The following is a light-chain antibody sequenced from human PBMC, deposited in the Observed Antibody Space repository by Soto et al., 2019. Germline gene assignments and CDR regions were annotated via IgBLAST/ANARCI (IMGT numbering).Light chain of an antibody. CDR3: IQESNYPLT. J-gene: IGKJ4*01. CDR2: SAS. V-gene: IGKV1-6*01. Sequence: IQMTQSPSSLSASVGDRVTITCRASQGVRDDVGWYQQKPGKAPKLLIYSASTLQSGVPSRFSGSGSGTDFTLTISGLQTEDFATYYCIQESNYPLTFGGGTQVEIK. CDR1: QGVRDD.